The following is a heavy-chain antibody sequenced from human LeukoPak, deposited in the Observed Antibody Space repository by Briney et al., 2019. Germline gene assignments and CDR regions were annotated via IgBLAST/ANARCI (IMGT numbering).Heavy chain of an antibody. Sequence: GGSLRLSCAASGFTFSSYWMSWVRQAPGKGLEGVANIKQDGSEKYYVDSVKGRFTISRDNAKNSLYLQMNSLRAEDTAVYYCARGDQITMVRGVTPFDYWGQGTLVTVSS. CDR3: ARGDQITMVRGVTPFDY. J-gene: IGHJ4*02. D-gene: IGHD3-10*01. V-gene: IGHV3-7*01. CDR2: IKQDGSEK. CDR1: GFTFSSYW.